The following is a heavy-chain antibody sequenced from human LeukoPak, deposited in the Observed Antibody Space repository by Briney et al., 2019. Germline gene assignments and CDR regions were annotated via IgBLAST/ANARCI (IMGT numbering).Heavy chain of an antibody. CDR2: INHSGST. CDR3: ARGRLWWRH. J-gene: IGHJ4*02. V-gene: IGHV4-34*01. D-gene: IGHD2-21*01. Sequence: SETLSLTCTIYGGSFSLYYWSWIRQPPGKGLEWIGEINHSGSTNYNPSLKSRVTISVDTSKNQFSLKLSSVTAADTAVYYCARGRLWWRHWGQGTLITVSS. CDR1: GGSFSLYY.